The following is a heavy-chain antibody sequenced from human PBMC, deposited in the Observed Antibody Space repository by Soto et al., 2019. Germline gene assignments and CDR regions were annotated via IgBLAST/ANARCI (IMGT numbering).Heavy chain of an antibody. V-gene: IGHV2-70*01. CDR1: GFSLSTSGMC. J-gene: IGHJ6*02. CDR2: IDWDDDK. Sequence: SGPTLVNPTQTLTLTCTFSGFSLSTSGMCVSWIRQPPGKALEWLALIDWDDDKYYSTSLKTRLTISKDTSKNQVVLTMTNMDPVDTATYYCARIRSLPVEQWLVPGYYYYGMDVWGQGTTVTVSS. D-gene: IGHD6-19*01. CDR3: ARIRSLPVEQWLVPGYYYYGMDV.